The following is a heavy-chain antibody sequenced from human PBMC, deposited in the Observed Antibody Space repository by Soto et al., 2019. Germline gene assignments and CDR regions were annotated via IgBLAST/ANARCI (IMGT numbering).Heavy chain of an antibody. CDR3: ARHPDQSYSGYDYSSGWYEAYGLFDP. D-gene: IGHD5-12*01. CDR1: GGSISSSSYY. Sequence: PSETLSLTCTVSGGSISSSSYYWGWIRQPPGKGLEWIGSIYYSGSTYYNPSLKSRVTISVDTSKNQFSLKLSSVTAADTAVYYCARHPDQSYSGYDYSSGWYEAYGLFDPWGQGTLVTVSS. V-gene: IGHV4-39*01. J-gene: IGHJ5*02. CDR2: IYYSGST.